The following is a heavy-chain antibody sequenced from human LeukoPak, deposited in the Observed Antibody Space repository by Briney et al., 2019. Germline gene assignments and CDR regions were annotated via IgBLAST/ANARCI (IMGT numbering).Heavy chain of an antibody. CDR3: AEVGHYQLLIFDD. CDR2: ISYDGSNE. Sequence: GRSLRLSCAASGFTFSSYRMHWVRQAPGKGLEWVAVISYDGSNEYYADSVKGRFTISRDNSKNTLYLQMNSLRAEDTAVYYCAEVGHYQLLIFDDWGQGTLVTVSS. J-gene: IGHJ4*02. CDR1: GFTFSSYR. D-gene: IGHD2-2*01. V-gene: IGHV3-30*18.